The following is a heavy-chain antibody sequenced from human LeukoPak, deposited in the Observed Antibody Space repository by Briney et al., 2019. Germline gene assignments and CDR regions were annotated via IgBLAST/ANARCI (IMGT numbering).Heavy chain of an antibody. V-gene: IGHV3-30*02. Sequence: GGSLRLSCAAPGFTFSSYGMHWVRQAPGKGLEWVAFIRYDGSNKYYADSVKGRFTISRDNSKNTLYLQMNSLRAEDTAVYYCAKDVQQLVWIPYYMDVWGKGTTVTISS. CDR2: IRYDGSNK. D-gene: IGHD6-13*01. J-gene: IGHJ6*03. CDR1: GFTFSSYG. CDR3: AKDVQQLVWIPYYMDV.